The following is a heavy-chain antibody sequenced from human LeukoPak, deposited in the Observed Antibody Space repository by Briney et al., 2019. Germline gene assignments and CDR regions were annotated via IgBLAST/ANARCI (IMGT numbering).Heavy chain of an antibody. CDR2: ISSSSSSYI. Sequence: GGSLRLSCAASGFTFSSYSMNWVRQAPGKGLEWVSSISSSSSSYIYYADSVKGRFTISRDNAKNSLYLQMNSLRAEDTAVYYCARDAGYGDLSFDYWGQGTLVTVSS. J-gene: IGHJ4*02. CDR1: GFTFSSYS. CDR3: ARDAGYGDLSFDY. V-gene: IGHV3-21*01. D-gene: IGHD4-17*01.